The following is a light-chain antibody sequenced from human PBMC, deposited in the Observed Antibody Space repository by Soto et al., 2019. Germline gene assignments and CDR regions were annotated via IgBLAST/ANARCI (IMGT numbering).Light chain of an antibody. Sequence: EIVLTQSPGTLSLSPGERATLSCRASQSVSSTYLAWYQQKPGQAPRLLIYDASSRATGIPDKFSGSGSGTDFSLTISRLEPEDSAVYYCQQYDSPPRNTFGQGTKLEIK. J-gene: IGKJ2*01. V-gene: IGKV3-20*01. CDR2: DAS. CDR1: QSVSSTY. CDR3: QQYDSPPRNT.